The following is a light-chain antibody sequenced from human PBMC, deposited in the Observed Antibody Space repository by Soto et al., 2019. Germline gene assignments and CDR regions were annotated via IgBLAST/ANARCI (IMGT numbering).Light chain of an antibody. J-gene: IGKJ2*01. CDR3: QQYGSSPYT. V-gene: IGKV3-20*01. Sequence: EIVLTQSPGTLSLSPGERATLSCRASQSVNSNYFGWYQQKPGQAPRLLIYGASSRATDIPDRFSGSGSGTDFTLTISRLEPEDFAVYYCQQYGSSPYTFGQGTKLEIK. CDR1: QSVNSNY. CDR2: GAS.